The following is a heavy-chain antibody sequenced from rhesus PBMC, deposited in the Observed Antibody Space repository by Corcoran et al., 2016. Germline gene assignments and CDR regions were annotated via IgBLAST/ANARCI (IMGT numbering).Heavy chain of an antibody. J-gene: IGHJ4*01. CDR2: IYGSSTST. CDR1: GGSISDSYR. Sequence: QVQLQESGPGVVKPSETLSLTCAVSGGSISDSYRWSWIRQPPGKGLEWIGYIYGSSTSTNYTPSLKSRVTISKDTSKNQFSLKLSSVTAADTAVYYCAREGRIYSLFDYWGQGVLVTVSS. V-gene: IGHV4S10*01. CDR3: AREGRIYSLFDY. D-gene: IGHD2-27*01.